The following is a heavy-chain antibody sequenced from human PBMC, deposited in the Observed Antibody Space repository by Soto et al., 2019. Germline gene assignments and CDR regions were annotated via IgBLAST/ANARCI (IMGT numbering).Heavy chain of an antibody. D-gene: IGHD6-19*01. CDR3: ASGIGAVAATFLDY. J-gene: IGHJ4*02. CDR1: GGSFSGYY. CDR2: INHSGST. Sequence: SETLSLTCAVYGGSFSGYYWSWIRQPPGKGLEWIGEINHSGSTNYNPSLKSRVTISVDTSKNQFSLKLSSVTAADTAVYYCASGIGAVAATFLDYWGQGTLVT. V-gene: IGHV4-34*01.